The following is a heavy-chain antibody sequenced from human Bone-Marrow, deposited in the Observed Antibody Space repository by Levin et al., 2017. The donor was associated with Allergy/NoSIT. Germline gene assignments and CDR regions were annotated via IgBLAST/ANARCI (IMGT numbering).Heavy chain of an antibody. J-gene: IGHJ4*02. CDR2: INSDGRNI. CDR1: GFTFRNYW. V-gene: IGHV3-74*01. D-gene: IGHD1-14*01. Sequence: LSLPCAASGFTFRNYWMHWVRQAPGKGLVWVSRINSDGRNIEYADSVKGRFTISRDNAESTLYLQMNSLRAEDTAVYYCARGTGYAVLDSWGQGTLLTVSS. CDR3: ARGTGYAVLDS.